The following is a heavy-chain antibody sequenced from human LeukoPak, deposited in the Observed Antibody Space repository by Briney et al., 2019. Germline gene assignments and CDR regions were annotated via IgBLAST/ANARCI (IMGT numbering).Heavy chain of an antibody. CDR1: GVTASSKY. CDR3: AASTGNKDFDD. J-gene: IGHJ4*02. D-gene: IGHD2-8*02. CDR2: IYNGGST. V-gene: IGHV3-66*02. Sequence: GGSLRLSCAVSGVTASSKYMSWVRQAPGKGLEWVSVIYNGGSTYYADFVKGRFAISRDNSRNTLYLQMNSLRAEDTALYYCAASTGNKDFDDWGQGTLVTVSS.